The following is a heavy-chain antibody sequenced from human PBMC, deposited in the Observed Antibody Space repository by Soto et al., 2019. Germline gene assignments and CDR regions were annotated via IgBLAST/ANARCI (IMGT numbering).Heavy chain of an antibody. J-gene: IGHJ6*02. D-gene: IGHD6-6*01. Sequence: GESLKISCKGSGYSFTSYWIGWVRQMPGKGLEWMGIIYPSDSDTRYSPSFQGQVTISADKSISTAYLQWSSLKASDTAMYYCARHRYSSSSYYYYGMDVWGQGTTVTVSS. CDR1: GYSFTSYW. V-gene: IGHV5-51*01. CDR3: ARHRYSSSSYYYYGMDV. CDR2: IYPSDSDT.